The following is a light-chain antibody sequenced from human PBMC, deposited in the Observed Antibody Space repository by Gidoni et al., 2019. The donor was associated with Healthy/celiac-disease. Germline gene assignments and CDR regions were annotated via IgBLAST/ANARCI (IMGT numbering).Light chain of an antibody. CDR2: GAS. Sequence: VLTQSPGTLSLSPGERATLSCSASQSVSSSYLAWYQQKPGQAPRLLIYGASSRATGIPDRFSGSGAGTDFTLTISRLEPEDFAVYYCQQYGSSPRYTFGQGTKLEIK. V-gene: IGKV3-20*01. CDR3: QQYGSSPRYT. CDR1: QSVSSSY. J-gene: IGKJ2*01.